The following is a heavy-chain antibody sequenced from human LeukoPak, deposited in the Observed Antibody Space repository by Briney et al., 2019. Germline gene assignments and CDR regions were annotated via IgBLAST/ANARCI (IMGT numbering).Heavy chain of an antibody. CDR1: GGSISSYY. Sequence: SETLSLTCTVSGGSISSYYWSWIRQPPGKGLEWIGYIYYSGSTNYNPSLKSRVTISVDTSKNQFSLKLSSVTAADTAVYYCATYSSTRAFQHWGQGTLVTVSS. D-gene: IGHD6-19*01. J-gene: IGHJ1*01. CDR3: ATYSSTRAFQH. V-gene: IGHV4-59*08. CDR2: IYYSGST.